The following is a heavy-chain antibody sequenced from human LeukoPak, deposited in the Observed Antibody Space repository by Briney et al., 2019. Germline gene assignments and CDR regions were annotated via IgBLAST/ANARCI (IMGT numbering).Heavy chain of an antibody. J-gene: IGHJ4*02. CDR2: IYSGGST. V-gene: IGHV3-66*01. CDR1: GFTVSSNY. D-gene: IGHD6-13*01. CDR3: ARGSSSSWYNEVDY. Sequence: GGSLRLSCAASGFTVSSNYMSWVRQAPGKGLEWVSVIYSGGSTYYADSVKGRFTISRDNSKNTLYLQMNSLRAEDTAVYYCARGSSSSWYNEVDYWGRGTLVTVSS.